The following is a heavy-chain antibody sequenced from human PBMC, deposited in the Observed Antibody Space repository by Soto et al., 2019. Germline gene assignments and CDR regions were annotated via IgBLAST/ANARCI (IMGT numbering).Heavy chain of an antibody. D-gene: IGHD5-18*01. J-gene: IGHJ6*02. CDR2: ISYDGRNK. Sequence: GGSLRLSCAASGFTFSSYGMHWVRQAPGKGLEWVAVISYDGRNKYYVGSVKGRFTISRDNSKNTLSLQMNSLRPEDTALYYCAKVKYSYGSFYYYAMDVWGQGTTVTVSS. CDR3: AKVKYSYGSFYYYAMDV. CDR1: GFTFSSYG. V-gene: IGHV3-30*18.